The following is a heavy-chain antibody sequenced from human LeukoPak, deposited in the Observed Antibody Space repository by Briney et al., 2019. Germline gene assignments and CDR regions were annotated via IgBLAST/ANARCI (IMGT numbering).Heavy chain of an antibody. CDR1: GFTFSSSS. CDR3: ARSAAGRKNWFDP. D-gene: IGHD6-13*01. CDR2: ISGSGGAT. Sequence: GGSLRLSCAASGFTFSSSSMSWVRQAPGKGQEWVSVISGSGGATHYADSVKGRFTISRDNSKNTLYLQMNSLRAEDTAVYYCARSAAGRKNWFDPWGQGTLVTVSS. J-gene: IGHJ5*02. V-gene: IGHV3-23*01.